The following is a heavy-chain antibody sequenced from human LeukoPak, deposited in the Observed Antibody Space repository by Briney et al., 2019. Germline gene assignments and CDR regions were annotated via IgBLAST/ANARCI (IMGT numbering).Heavy chain of an antibody. D-gene: IGHD2-2*01. V-gene: IGHV4-39*01. CDR1: GASISSSSF. J-gene: IGHJ4*02. Sequence: SETLSLTCTVSGASISSSSFWGWLRRPPGRGLEWIGQIFYSGSTYYNPSLKSRVTLSVDTSDNQFSLKLSSVTATDTAIYYCARRGITYSTSYFDSWGQGVLVTVSP. CDR3: ARRGITYSTSYFDS. CDR2: IFYSGST.